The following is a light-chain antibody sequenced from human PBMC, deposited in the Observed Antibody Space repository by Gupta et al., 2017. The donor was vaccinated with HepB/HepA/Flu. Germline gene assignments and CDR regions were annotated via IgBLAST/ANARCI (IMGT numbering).Light chain of an antibody. V-gene: IGLV2-14*03. Sequence: QSALPPPASVSGSPGPSITISCTATSSDVGGYNYVSWYQQLPGKAPKVLIYDVSNRPSGVSDRFSGSKSGYTASLTISGLQAQDEADYYCSSYTISSTEIFGGGTKLTVL. CDR3: SSYTISSTEI. CDR2: DVS. CDR1: SSDVGGYNY. J-gene: IGLJ2*01.